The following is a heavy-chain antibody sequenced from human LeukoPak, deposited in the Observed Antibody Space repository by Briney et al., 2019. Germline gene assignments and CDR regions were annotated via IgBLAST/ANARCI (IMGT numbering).Heavy chain of an antibody. CDR3: ARDREATMVRGVASYGMDV. Sequence: ASVKVSCKASGYTFTGYYMHWVRQAPGQGLEWMGWINPASGGTNYAQKFQGRVTMTRATSISTAYMELSRLRSDDTAVYYCARDREATMVRGVASYGMDVWGQGTTVTVSS. CDR1: GYTFTGYY. V-gene: IGHV1-2*02. D-gene: IGHD3-10*01. CDR2: INPASGGT. J-gene: IGHJ6*02.